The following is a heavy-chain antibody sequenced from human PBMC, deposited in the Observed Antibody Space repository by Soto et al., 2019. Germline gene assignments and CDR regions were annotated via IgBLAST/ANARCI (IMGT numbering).Heavy chain of an antibody. Sequence: EVQLVESGGALVQPGGSLRLSCTASGFTFDDYAIHWVRQAPGKGLEWISGISWNGDATGYADSVKGRFTISRDNAKNSLYLQMNSLRTEDTVMYFCANLPLYGSGFDCWGQGTLVTVAS. CDR1: GFTFDDYA. V-gene: IGHV3-9*01. CDR3: ANLPLYGSGFDC. D-gene: IGHD3-10*01. CDR2: ISWNGDAT. J-gene: IGHJ4*02.